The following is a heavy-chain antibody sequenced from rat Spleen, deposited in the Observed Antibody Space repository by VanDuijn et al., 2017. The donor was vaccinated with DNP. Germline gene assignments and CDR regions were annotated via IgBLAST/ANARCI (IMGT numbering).Heavy chain of an antibody. J-gene: IGHJ2*01. CDR3: ARWGGDYCDY. V-gene: IGHV5-25*01. CDR1: GFTFSNYD. Sequence: EVQLVESGGGLVQPGRSLKLSCAASGFTFSNYDMAWVRQAPTKGLEWVASINTSGGNTYYGDSVKGRFTISRDNAKSTLYLQMNSLRSEDMATEYCARWGGDYCDYWGQGVMVTVSS. CDR2: INTSGGNT.